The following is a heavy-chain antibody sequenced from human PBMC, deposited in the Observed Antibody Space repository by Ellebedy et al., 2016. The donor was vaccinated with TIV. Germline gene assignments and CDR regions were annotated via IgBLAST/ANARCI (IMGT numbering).Heavy chain of an antibody. V-gene: IGHV1-2*02. CDR2: INPNSGGT. CDR3: ARVGPVPLKLGVRDLYYAFDI. D-gene: IGHD7-27*01. J-gene: IGHJ3*02. Sequence: ASVKVSXXASGYTFTGYYMHWVRQAPGQGLEWMGWINPNSGGTNYAQKFQGRVTMTTDTSTSTAYMELRSLRSDDTAVYYCARVGPVPLKLGVRDLYYAFDIWGQGTMVTVSS. CDR1: GYTFTGYY.